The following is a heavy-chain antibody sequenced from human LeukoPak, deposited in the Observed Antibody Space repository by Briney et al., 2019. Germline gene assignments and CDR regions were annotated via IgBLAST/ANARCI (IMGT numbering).Heavy chain of an antibody. CDR3: AKGNDFWSGYLDY. J-gene: IGHJ4*02. CDR1: GFTFSSYG. D-gene: IGHD3-3*01. V-gene: IGHV3-33*06. Sequence: GGSQRLSCAASGFTFSSYGMHWVRQAPGKGLEWVAVIWYDGSNKYYADSVKGRFTISRDNSKNTLYLQMNSLRAEDTAVYYCAKGNDFWSGYLDYWGQRTLVTVSS. CDR2: IWYDGSNK.